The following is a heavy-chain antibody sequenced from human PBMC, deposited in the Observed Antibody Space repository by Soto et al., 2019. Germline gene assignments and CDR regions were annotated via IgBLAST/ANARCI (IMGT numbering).Heavy chain of an antibody. D-gene: IGHD3-3*01. Sequence: QVQLQESGPGLVKPSGTLSLTCGVSGDSITSNNWWSWVRQPPGKGLEWIGEIYHSGSTNYNPSLKSRVTISVDKSKNQFSLKLTSVTAADTGMYFCAARVWSGHGRWGQGTLVTVSS. J-gene: IGHJ4*02. CDR2: IYHSGST. CDR3: AARVWSGHGR. CDR1: GDSITSNNW. V-gene: IGHV4-4*02.